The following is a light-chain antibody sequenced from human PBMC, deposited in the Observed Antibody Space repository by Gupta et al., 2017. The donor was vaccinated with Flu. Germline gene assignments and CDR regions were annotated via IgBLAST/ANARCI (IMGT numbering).Light chain of an antibody. J-gene: IGKJ4*01. CDR2: GIS. V-gene: IGKV3-15*01. Sequence: ERATLSCRASQIVRSTFLAWYQQKPGQAPRLLIYGISTRATGIPARFSGSGSGTEFTLTISSLQPEDFAVYYCQQYSDWPLTFGGGTKVEIK. CDR1: QIVRST. CDR3: QQYSDWPLT.